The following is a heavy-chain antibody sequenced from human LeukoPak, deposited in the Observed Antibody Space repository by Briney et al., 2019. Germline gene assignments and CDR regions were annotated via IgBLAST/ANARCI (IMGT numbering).Heavy chain of an antibody. CDR2: IWYDGSNK. J-gene: IGHJ4*02. CDR1: GFTFSSYG. D-gene: IGHD4-17*01. Sequence: GRSLRLSCAASGFTFSSYGMHWVRQAPGKGLEWVPVIWYDGSNKYYADSVKGRFTISRDNSKNTLYLQMNSLRAEDTAVYYCASPYGDYPAAYYFDYWGQGTLSPSPQ. V-gene: IGHV3-33*01. CDR3: ASPYGDYPAAYYFDY.